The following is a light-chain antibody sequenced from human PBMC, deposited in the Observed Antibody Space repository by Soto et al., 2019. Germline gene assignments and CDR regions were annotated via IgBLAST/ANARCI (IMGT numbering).Light chain of an antibody. CDR1: PSISTDY. V-gene: IGKV3-20*01. CDR3: QQYLSSPEIT. CDR2: AAS. J-gene: IGKJ5*01. Sequence: EIVLTQSAGTLSLCPGERASPXCRASPSISTDYRALYHQRPCKGPKILXXAASNRAAGIQERFGGSGSGRDSTLNISRLEPEEFAVYYCQQYLSSPEITFGQGTRLEIK.